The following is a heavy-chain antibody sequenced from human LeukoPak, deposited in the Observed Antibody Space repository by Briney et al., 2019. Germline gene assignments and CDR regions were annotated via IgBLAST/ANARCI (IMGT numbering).Heavy chain of an antibody. V-gene: IGHV3-21*01. CDR1: GFTFSSYS. Sequence: GGSLRLSCAASGFTFSSYSMNWVRQAPGKGLEWVSSISSSSSYIYYADSVTGRFTISSDNAKKTLYLQMDSLRAEDTAVYYCVRGAYTSSWYYWGQGTLVTVSS. J-gene: IGHJ4*02. CDR2: ISSSSSYI. D-gene: IGHD6-13*01. CDR3: VRGAYTSSWYY.